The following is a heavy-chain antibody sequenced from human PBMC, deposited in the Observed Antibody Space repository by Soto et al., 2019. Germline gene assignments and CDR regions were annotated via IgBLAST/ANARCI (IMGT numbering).Heavy chain of an antibody. CDR1: GSSISSSSYY. Sequence: SETLSLTCDVSGSSISSSSYYWGWIRQPPGKGLEWIGSIYYSGSTYYNPSLKSRVTISVDTSKNQFSLKLSSVTAADTAVYYCARGVRVWARATYSSGWSAFDIWGQGTMVT. V-gene: IGHV4-39*07. CDR3: ARGVRVWARATYSSGWSAFDI. J-gene: IGHJ3*02. CDR2: IYYSGST. D-gene: IGHD6-19*01.